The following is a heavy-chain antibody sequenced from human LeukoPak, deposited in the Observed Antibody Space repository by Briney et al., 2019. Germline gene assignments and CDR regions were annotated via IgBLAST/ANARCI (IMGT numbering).Heavy chain of an antibody. CDR1: GFTFSSYA. V-gene: IGHV3-30*04. Sequence: GRSLRLSCAASGFTFSSYAMHWVRQAPGKGLEWVAVISYDGSNKYYADSVKGRFTISRDNSKNTLYLQMNSLRPEDTAVYYCAKDRDLASWGQGTLVTVSS. CDR3: AKDRDLAS. CDR2: ISYDGSNK. J-gene: IGHJ5*02.